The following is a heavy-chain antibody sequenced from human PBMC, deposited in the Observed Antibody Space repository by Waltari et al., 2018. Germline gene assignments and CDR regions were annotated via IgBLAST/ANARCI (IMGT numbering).Heavy chain of an antibody. J-gene: IGHJ2*01. CDR3: AKDLGGYSGSHWYFDV. CDR1: GVRCSGYA. CDR2: ISGSDGRT. Sequence: EVQLVESGGGSVQPGGSLRLSCAASGVRCSGYAMRWVRQAPGKGLEWLSSISGSDGRTNYADSAKGRFTISRDNSKDTLFLQMNSLGVDDAAVYYCAKDLGGYSGSHWYFDVWGRGTLVTVSS. D-gene: IGHD1-26*01. V-gene: IGHV3-23*04.